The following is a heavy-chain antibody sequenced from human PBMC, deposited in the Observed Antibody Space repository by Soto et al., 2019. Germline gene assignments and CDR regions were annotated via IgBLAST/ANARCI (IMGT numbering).Heavy chain of an antibody. CDR1: GGSISSGGYY. CDR2: IYYSGST. Sequence: SETLSLTCTVSGGSISSGGYYWSWIRPHPGKGLEWIGYIYYSGSTYYNPSLKSRVTISVDTSKNQFSLKLSSVTAADTAVYYCARGFTYYYDSSGYYSLAFDIWGQGTMVTVSS. D-gene: IGHD3-22*01. J-gene: IGHJ3*02. CDR3: ARGFTYYYDSSGYYSLAFDI. V-gene: IGHV4-31*03.